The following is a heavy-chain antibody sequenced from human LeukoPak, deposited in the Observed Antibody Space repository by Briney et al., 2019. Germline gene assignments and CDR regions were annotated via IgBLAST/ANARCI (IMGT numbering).Heavy chain of an antibody. J-gene: IGHJ4*02. D-gene: IGHD3-10*01. CDR2: INHSGST. V-gene: IGHV4-34*01. Sequence: SETLSLTCAVYGGSFSGYYWSWIRQPPGKGLEWSGEINHSGSTNYNPSLKSRVTISVHTSKNQFSLKLSSVTAADTAVYYCARGPVRGVIIKGIDYWGQGTLVTVSS. CDR1: GGSFSGYY. CDR3: ARGPVRGVIIKGIDY.